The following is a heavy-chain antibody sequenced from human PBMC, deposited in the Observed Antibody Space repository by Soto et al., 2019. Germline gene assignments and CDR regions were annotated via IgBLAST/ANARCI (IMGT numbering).Heavy chain of an antibody. V-gene: IGHV3-23*01. J-gene: IGHJ4*02. D-gene: IGHD6-19*01. Sequence: GGSLRLSCAASGFTFSSYGMSWFRQASGKGMEWVSGVTSNGVGTYYADSVKGRFTISRDNSKNSLYLQMYSLRAEDTAVYYCAQDRPSQWLANFDCWGQGTLVTVSS. CDR1: GFTFSSYG. CDR3: AQDRPSQWLANFDC. CDR2: VTSNGVGT.